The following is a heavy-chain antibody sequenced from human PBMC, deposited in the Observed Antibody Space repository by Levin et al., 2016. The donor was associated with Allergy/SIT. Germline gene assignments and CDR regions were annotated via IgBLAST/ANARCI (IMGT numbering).Heavy chain of an antibody. D-gene: IGHD1-26*01. V-gene: IGHV3-23*01. CDR3: ARTWGATPDFDY. Sequence: GESLKISCAASGFTFSSYAMSWVRQAPGKGLEWVSAISGSGGSTYYADSVKGRFTISRDNSKNTLYLQMNSLRAEDTAVYYCARTWGATPDFDYWGQGTLVTVSS. CDR2: ISGSGGST. J-gene: IGHJ4*02. CDR1: GFTFSSYA.